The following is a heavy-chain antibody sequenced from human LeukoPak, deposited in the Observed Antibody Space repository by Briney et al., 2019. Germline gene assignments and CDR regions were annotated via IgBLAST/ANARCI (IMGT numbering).Heavy chain of an antibody. Sequence: SETLSLTCTVSGGSISSSSYYWGWIRQSPGKGLEWIGSIYYSGSTYYNPSLKSRVTISVDTSKNQFSLKLSSVTAADTAVYYCASSVGFDWLFIAFDIWGQGTMVTVSS. J-gene: IGHJ3*02. CDR3: ASSVGFDWLFIAFDI. V-gene: IGHV4-39*01. D-gene: IGHD3-9*01. CDR1: GGSISSSSYY. CDR2: IYYSGST.